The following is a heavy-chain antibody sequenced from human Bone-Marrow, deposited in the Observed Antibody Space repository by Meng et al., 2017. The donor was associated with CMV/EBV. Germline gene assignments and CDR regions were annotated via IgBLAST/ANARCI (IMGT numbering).Heavy chain of an antibody. D-gene: IGHD2-15*01. CDR2: IGNSGETT. J-gene: IGHJ4*02. Sequence: GESLKISCAVSGLNVINSAMSWVRQAPGKGLEWVSGIGNSGETTFYADSVKGRFTVSRDNSKNTLYLQLTSLRGEDTALYYCAKGGVDKNLFDYWGQGTLVTVSS. V-gene: IGHV3-23*01. CDR3: AKGGVDKNLFDY. CDR1: GLNVINSA.